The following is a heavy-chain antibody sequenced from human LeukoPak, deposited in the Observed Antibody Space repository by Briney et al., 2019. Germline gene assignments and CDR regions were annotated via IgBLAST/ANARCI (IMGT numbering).Heavy chain of an antibody. D-gene: IGHD1-26*01. Sequence: GGSLRLSCAVSGFTPSDYYTSSISPAPGRGVWWVSYICSSGSTNYYACSVKVRFTIRRENAQNSLYLQKNRLRAEDTAMYCCASGTGVGATTCAGYYYYYFMDVLGKGTTVPVSS. V-gene: IGHV3-11*01. CDR2: ICSSGSTN. J-gene: IGHJ6*03. CDR3: ASGTGVGATTCAGYYYYYFMDV. CDR1: GFTPSDYY.